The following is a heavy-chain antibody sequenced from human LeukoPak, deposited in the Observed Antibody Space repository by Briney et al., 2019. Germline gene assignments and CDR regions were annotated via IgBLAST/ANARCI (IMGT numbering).Heavy chain of an antibody. J-gene: IGHJ4*02. Sequence: PGGSLRLSCAASGFTFSRNGMSWVRQAPGKGLEWFSGISDSGANTYYAHPVKGRFTISRDNSKNTLSLQINSLRGQDTALFHCVCSEGGYMAYWGQGTLVTVSS. CDR1: GFTFSRNG. CDR2: ISDSGANT. V-gene: IGHV3-23*01. CDR3: VCSEGGYMAY. D-gene: IGHD3-10*01.